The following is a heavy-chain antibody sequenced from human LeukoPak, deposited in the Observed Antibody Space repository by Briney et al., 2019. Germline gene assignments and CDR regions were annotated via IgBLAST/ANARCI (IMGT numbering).Heavy chain of an antibody. V-gene: IGHV1-2*02. CDR3: ARGDIVVVPAARNWFDP. D-gene: IGHD2-2*01. CDR1: GYTFTGYY. CDR2: INPNSGGT. J-gene: IGHJ5*02. Sequence: ASVKVSCKASGYTFTGYYMHWVRQAPGQGLEWMGWINPNSGGTNYARKFQGRVTMTRDTSISTAYMELSRLRSDDTAVYYCARGDIVVVPAARNWFDPWGQGTLVTVSS.